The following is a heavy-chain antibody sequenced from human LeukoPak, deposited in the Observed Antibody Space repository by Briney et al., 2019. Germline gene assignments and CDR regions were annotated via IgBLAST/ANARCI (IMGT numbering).Heavy chain of an antibody. CDR3: AREGCSSTSCYYYYYMDV. Sequence: GASVKVSCKASGYTFTSYYMHWVRQAPGQGLEWMGIINPSGGSTSYAQKFQGRVTMTRDMSTSTVYMELSSLRSEDTAVYYCAREGCSSTSCYYYYYMDVWGKGTTVTVSS. D-gene: IGHD2-2*01. V-gene: IGHV1-46*01. CDR1: GYTFTSYY. CDR2: INPSGGST. J-gene: IGHJ6*03.